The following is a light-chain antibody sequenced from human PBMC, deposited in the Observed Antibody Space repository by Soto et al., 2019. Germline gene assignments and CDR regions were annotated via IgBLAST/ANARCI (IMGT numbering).Light chain of an antibody. J-gene: IGLJ2*01. CDR3: SSYAGSNNVV. CDR2: EVT. Sequence: QSVLTQPPSASGSPGQSVTISCTGTSSDVGGYNYVSWYQQHPGKAPKLVIYEVTKRPSGVPDRSSGSKSGNTASLTVSGLQAEDEADYYCSSYAGSNNVVFGGGTKLTVL. CDR1: SSDVGGYNY. V-gene: IGLV2-8*01.